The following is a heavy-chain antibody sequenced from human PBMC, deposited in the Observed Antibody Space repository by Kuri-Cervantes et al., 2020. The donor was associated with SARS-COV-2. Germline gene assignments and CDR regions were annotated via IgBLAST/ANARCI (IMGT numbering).Heavy chain of an antibody. J-gene: IGHJ5*02. V-gene: IGHV4-39*07. D-gene: IGHD6-13*01. Sequence: SETLSLTCTVSGGSISSSSYYWGWIRQPPGKGLEWIGSIYYSGSTYYNPSLKSRVTISVDTSKNQFSLKLSSVTAADTAVYYRARGRGIAAAGNWFDPWGQGTLITVSS. CDR1: GGSISSSSYY. CDR2: IYYSGST. CDR3: ARGRGIAAAGNWFDP.